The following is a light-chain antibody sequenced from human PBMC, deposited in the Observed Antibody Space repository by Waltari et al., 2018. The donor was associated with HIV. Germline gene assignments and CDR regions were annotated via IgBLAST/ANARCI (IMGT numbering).Light chain of an antibody. Sequence: QSVLTQPPSASGTPGQRVTISCSGRNSNIGSNSVSWYQQVPGTAPKLLIYCNGQRPSGVPARFSGSKSGNSASLASSGLRSEDEADYYCAAWDDSVNGDVIFGGGTKLTVL. CDR3: AAWDDSVNGDVI. CDR1: NSNIGSNS. J-gene: IGLJ2*01. CDR2: CNG. V-gene: IGLV1-44*01.